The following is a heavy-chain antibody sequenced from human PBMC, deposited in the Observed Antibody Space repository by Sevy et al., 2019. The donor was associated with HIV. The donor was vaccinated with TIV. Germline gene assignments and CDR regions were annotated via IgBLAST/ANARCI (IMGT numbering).Heavy chain of an antibody. D-gene: IGHD3-9*01. V-gene: IGHV5-51*01. CDR2: LFPGNSDI. Sequence: GESLKISCQTSGYRFASYWIAWVRQKPGIGLEWVATLFPGNSDIRHSPSFRGRVTASADKSISTTYLQWSSLEASDTGIYFCARGPLVNPVDYFDSSGRGTRVTVSS. J-gene: IGHJ4*02. CDR3: ARGPLVNPVDYFDS. CDR1: GYRFASYW.